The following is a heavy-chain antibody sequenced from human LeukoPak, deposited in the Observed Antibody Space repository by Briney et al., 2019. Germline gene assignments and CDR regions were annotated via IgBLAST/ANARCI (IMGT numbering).Heavy chain of an antibody. Sequence: SETLSLTCTVSGGSISSSSYYWGWIRQPPGKGLEWIGSIYYSGSTYYNPSLKSRVTISVDTSKNQFSLKLSSVTAADTAVYYCARDHLGYCSSTSCYKRFDPWGQGTLVTVSS. D-gene: IGHD2-2*02. CDR1: GGSISSSSYY. V-gene: IGHV4-39*07. CDR3: ARDHLGYCSSTSCYKRFDP. CDR2: IYYSGST. J-gene: IGHJ5*02.